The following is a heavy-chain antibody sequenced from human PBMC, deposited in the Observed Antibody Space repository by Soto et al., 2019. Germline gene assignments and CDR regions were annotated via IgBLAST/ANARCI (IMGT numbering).Heavy chain of an antibody. J-gene: IGHJ4*02. CDR1: GYSFTSYW. CDR2: IYPGDSDT. D-gene: IGHD6-13*01. CDR3: ARHARGAGTLVHSIDY. Sequence: PGESLKISCKGSGYSFTSYWIGWVRQMPGKGLEWMGIIYPGDSDTRYSPSFQGQVTISADKSISTAYLQWSSLKASDTAMYYCARHARGAGTLVHSIDYWGQGTLVTVSS. V-gene: IGHV5-51*01.